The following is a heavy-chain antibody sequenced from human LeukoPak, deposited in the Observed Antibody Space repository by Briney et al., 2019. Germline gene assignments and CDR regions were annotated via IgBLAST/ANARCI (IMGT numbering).Heavy chain of an antibody. CDR1: GGSFSGYY. V-gene: IGHV4-34*01. D-gene: IGHD6-19*01. CDR3: ARQGSGYSSGWYNWFDP. Sequence: SETLSLTCAVYGGSFSGYYWSWIRQPPGKGLEWIGEINHSGSTNYNPSLKNRVTISVDTSKNQFSLKLSSVTAADTAVYYCARQGSGYSSGWYNWFDPWGQGTLVTVSS. J-gene: IGHJ5*02. CDR2: INHSGST.